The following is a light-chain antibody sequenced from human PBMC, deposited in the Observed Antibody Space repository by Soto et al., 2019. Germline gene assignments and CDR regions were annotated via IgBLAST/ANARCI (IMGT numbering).Light chain of an antibody. Sequence: EIVMTQSPATLSVSPGERATLSCRASQSVSSNLAWYQQKPGQAPRLLIYDASTRATGIPARFSGSGSGTEFTLTISSLQSEDFEVYYCQQYNSWPLTFGGGTKVEIK. CDR3: QQYNSWPLT. CDR2: DAS. V-gene: IGKV3-15*01. CDR1: QSVSSN. J-gene: IGKJ4*01.